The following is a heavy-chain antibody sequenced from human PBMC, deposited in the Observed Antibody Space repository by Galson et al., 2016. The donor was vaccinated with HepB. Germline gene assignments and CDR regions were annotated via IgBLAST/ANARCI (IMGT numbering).Heavy chain of an antibody. CDR1: DFSFRSYA. J-gene: IGHJ4*02. D-gene: IGHD3-16*01. CDR2: ITGGAGTT. V-gene: IGHV3-23*01. Sequence: SLRLSCAASDFSFRSYAMAWVRQAPGKGLEWVSTITGGAGTTFYADSVKGRFSISRDNSKNTLHLQITGLRAEDTAVYYCARAAGGVMGSYYFDYWGQGTLVTFSS. CDR3: ARAAGGVMGSYYFDY.